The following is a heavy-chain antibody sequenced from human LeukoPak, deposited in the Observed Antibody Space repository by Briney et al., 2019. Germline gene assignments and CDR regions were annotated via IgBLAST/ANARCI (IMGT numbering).Heavy chain of an antibody. V-gene: IGHV3-74*01. D-gene: IGHD6-6*01. CDR2: INIDGGST. CDR3: AKFGSSGLQGY. J-gene: IGHJ4*02. CDR1: GFTFSGYW. Sequence: PGGSLRLSCAASGFTFSGYWMHWVRQAPGKGLVWVSHINIDGGSTSYADSVKGRFTISRDNAKNTLYLQMNSLKSEDTAVYYCAKFGSSGLQGYWGQGTLVTVSS.